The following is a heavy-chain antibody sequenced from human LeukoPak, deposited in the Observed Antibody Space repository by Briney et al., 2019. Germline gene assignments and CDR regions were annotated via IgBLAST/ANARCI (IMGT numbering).Heavy chain of an antibody. D-gene: IGHD3-10*01. CDR2: INHSGST. Sequence: PSETLSLTCAVYGGSFSGYYWSWIRQPPGKGLEWIGEINHSGSTNYNPSLKSQVTISVDTSKNQFSLKLSSVTAADTAVYYCARGRYYYGSGSYYHYFDYWGQGTLVTVSS. J-gene: IGHJ4*02. CDR3: ARGRYYYGSGSYYHYFDY. CDR1: GGSFSGYY. V-gene: IGHV4-34*01.